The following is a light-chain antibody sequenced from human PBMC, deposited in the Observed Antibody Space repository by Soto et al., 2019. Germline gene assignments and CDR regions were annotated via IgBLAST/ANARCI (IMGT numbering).Light chain of an antibody. J-gene: IGKJ5*01. CDR1: QSVSSN. Sequence: EIVMTQSPATLSVSPGERATLSCRASQSVSSNLAWYQQKPGQAPRLLIYGASTRATGIPARFSGSGSGTDFTLSISSLEPEDFAVYYCQQRSNLITFGQGTRLEI. CDR2: GAS. V-gene: IGKV3-15*01. CDR3: QQRSNLIT.